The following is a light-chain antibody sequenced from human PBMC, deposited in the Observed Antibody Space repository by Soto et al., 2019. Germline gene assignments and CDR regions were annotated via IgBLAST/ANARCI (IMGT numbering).Light chain of an antibody. V-gene: IGKV3-20*01. J-gene: IGKJ1*01. CDR3: HQYGTSPKT. CDR1: QSVSSSY. CDR2: GVS. Sequence: EIVLTQSPGTLSLSPGERATLSCRASQSVSSSYLAWYQHKPGQAPRLLIYGVSSRATGIPDRFSGSGSGTHFTPTISRLEPEDFAVYYCHQYGTSPKTFGQGTKVEIK.